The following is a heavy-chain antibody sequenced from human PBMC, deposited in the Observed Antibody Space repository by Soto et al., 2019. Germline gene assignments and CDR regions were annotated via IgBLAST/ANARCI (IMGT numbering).Heavy chain of an antibody. CDR1: GFTFSTYW. D-gene: IGHD4-4*01. CDR2: INPDGNVG. CDR3: AGWGGHDYNY. V-gene: IGHV3-7*03. J-gene: IGHJ4*02. Sequence: EVQLLGSGGGLVQPGGSLRLSCVGSGFTFSTYWMNWVRQAPGKGLEWVANINPDGNVGTYVDSVRGRFTTSRDNAKNSLHLQRNSIRAHDTAVYFCAGWGGHDYNYWGQGIMVTVSS.